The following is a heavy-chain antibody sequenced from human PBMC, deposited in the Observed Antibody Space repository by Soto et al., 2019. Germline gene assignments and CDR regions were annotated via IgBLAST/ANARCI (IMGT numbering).Heavy chain of an antibody. V-gene: IGHV3-21*01. CDR1: GFTFSSYS. Sequence: PVGSLRLSCAASGFTFSSYSMNWVRQAPGKGLEWVSSISSSSSYIYYADSVKGRFTISRDNAKNSLYLQMNSLRAEDTAVYYCASFEYYYDSSGSRPYAFDIWGQGTRVTVSS. CDR2: ISSSSSYI. D-gene: IGHD3-22*01. CDR3: ASFEYYYDSSGSRPYAFDI. J-gene: IGHJ3*02.